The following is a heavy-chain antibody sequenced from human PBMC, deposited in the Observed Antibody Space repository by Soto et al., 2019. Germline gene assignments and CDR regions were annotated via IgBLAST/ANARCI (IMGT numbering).Heavy chain of an antibody. Sequence: QVQLVQSGAEVKKPGASVKVSCKASGYSFTSYNINWVRQATGQGLEWVGWVNPNSGNTAYAQKFQGRVTMARDTSISTAYVELSGLTSEDTDVYYCARTLDFDYWGQGTLVTVSS. J-gene: IGHJ4*02. CDR3: ARTLDFDY. V-gene: IGHV1-8*01. D-gene: IGHD3-3*02. CDR1: GYSFTSYN. CDR2: VNPNSGNT.